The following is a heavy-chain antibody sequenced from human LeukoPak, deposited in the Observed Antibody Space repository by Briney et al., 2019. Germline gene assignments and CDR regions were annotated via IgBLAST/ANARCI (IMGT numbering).Heavy chain of an antibody. J-gene: IGHJ6*02. CDR2: ISSSGSTI. CDR1: GFTFSDYY. D-gene: IGHD3-16*01. CDR3: ARDQASTFGGVTLDV. Sequence: GGSLRLSCAASGFTFSDYYMSWIRQAPGKGLEWVSYISSSGSTIYYADSVKGRFTISRDNSKNTLYLQMNSLRAEDTAVYYCARDQASTFGGVTLDVWGQGTTVTVSS. V-gene: IGHV3-11*04.